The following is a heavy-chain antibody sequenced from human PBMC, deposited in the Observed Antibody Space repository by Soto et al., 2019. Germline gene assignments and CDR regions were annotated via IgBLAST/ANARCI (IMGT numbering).Heavy chain of an antibody. CDR1: GVSISSGNW. D-gene: IGHD1-26*01. CDR3: ARPGYYPRLKYMYFDF. CDR2: IFHDGTA. J-gene: IGHJ4*02. V-gene: IGHV4-4*02. Sequence: PSETLSLTCAVSGVSISSGNWWTWARQTPQRGLEYIGEIFHDGTANYHPSFERRVAISVDTSKNHFSLKLTFVTAAETPIFFCARPGYYPRLKYMYFDFWGQGALLTVCS.